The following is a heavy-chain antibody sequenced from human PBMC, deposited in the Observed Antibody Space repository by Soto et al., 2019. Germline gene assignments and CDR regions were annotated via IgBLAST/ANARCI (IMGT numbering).Heavy chain of an antibody. J-gene: IGHJ5*02. CDR3: ARPRGKSDWFDP. CDR2: IYYSGST. CDR1: GGSISISSYY. Sequence: SETLSLTCTVSGGSISISSYYWGCIRQPPGKGLEWIGSIYYSGSTYYNPSLKSRVTISVDTSKNQFSLKLSSVTAADTAVYYCARPRGKSDWFDPWGQGTLVTVSS. V-gene: IGHV4-39*01.